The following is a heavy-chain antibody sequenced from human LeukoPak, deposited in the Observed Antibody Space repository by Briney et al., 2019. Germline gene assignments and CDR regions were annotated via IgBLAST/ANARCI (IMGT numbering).Heavy chain of an antibody. CDR3: VKGHYGGYRGSWFDP. D-gene: IGHD4-17*01. J-gene: IGHJ5*02. Sequence: GGSLRLSCAASGFTFNTYGMSWVRQAPGKGLEWVAFIRYDGSNKYYADSVKGRFTISRDNSKNTLYLQMNSLRAEDTAVYYCVKGHYGGYRGSWFDPWGQGTLVTVSS. CDR1: GFTFNTYG. CDR2: IRYDGSNK. V-gene: IGHV3-30*02.